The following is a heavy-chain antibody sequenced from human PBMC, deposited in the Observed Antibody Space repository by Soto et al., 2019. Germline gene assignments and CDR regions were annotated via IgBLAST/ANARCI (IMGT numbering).Heavy chain of an antibody. V-gene: IGHV4-39*01. CDR3: ARHVGYYDILTGPGDYYYYMDV. Sequence: SETLSLTCTVSGGSISSSSYYWGWIRQPPGKGLEWIGSIYYSGSTYYNPSLKSRVTISVDTSKNQFSLKLSSVTAADTAVYYCARHVGYYDILTGPGDYYYYMDVWGKGTTVTVSS. D-gene: IGHD3-9*01. CDR2: IYYSGST. CDR1: GGSISSSSYY. J-gene: IGHJ6*03.